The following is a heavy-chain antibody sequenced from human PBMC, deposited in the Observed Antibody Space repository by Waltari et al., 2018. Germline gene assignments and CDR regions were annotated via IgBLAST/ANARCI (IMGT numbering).Heavy chain of an antibody. CDR1: GGSISNYY. J-gene: IGHJ4*02. V-gene: IGHV4-59*01. CDR2: IYYSGST. D-gene: IGHD6-19*01. Sequence: QVQLQESGPGLVKPSETLSLTCTVSGGSISNYYWSWIRQPPGKGLEWIGYIYYSGSTNYNPSLKSRVTISVDTSKNQFSLKLSSVTAADTAVYYCARTGIAVAVVDYWGQGTLVTVSS. CDR3: ARTGIAVAVVDY.